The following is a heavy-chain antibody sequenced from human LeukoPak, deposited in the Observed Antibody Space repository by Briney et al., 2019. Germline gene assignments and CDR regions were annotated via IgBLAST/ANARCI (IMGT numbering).Heavy chain of an antibody. Sequence: PSETLSLTCAVYGGSITGYYWSWIRQSPGKGLEWIGQVSHTGSTNNNPSLKSRVRISADTSKNQFSLRLSSVTAADTAVYYCARDGGYCGDGGCYTDYWSQGTLVTVSS. J-gene: IGHJ4*02. CDR3: ARDGGYCGDGGCYTDY. D-gene: IGHD2-15*01. V-gene: IGHV4-34*01. CDR1: GGSITGYY. CDR2: VSHTGST.